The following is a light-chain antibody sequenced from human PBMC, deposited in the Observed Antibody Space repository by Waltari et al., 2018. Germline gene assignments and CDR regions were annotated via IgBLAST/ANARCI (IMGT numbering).Light chain of an antibody. CDR3: QQADSFPYT. V-gene: IGKV1-12*01. CDR1: QGISSW. Sequence: DIQLTQSPSSVSASAGDRVPITCRASQGISSWLAWYQQRPGKAPKLLIYAASSLHSGVPSRFSGSGSGTDFTLTITSLQPEDFAIYYCQQADSFPYTFGQGTKLEIK. J-gene: IGKJ2*01. CDR2: AAS.